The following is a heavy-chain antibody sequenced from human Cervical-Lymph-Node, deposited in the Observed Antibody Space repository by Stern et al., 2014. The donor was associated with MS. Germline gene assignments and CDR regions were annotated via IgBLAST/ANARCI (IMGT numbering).Heavy chain of an antibody. CDR2: INWNGGST. CDR3: ARAFCTGGVCYSFPFYGMDV. CDR1: GFTFEDYG. D-gene: IGHD2-8*02. V-gene: IGHV3-20*01. Sequence: VQLVESGGGVVRPGRSLRLSCAASGFTFEDYGMSWVRQGPGKGLAWVAAINWNGGSTVYAGSVQGRFTISRDNAKNSLYLQMNSLRAEDTALYHCARAFCTGGVCYSFPFYGMDVWGQGTTVTVSS. J-gene: IGHJ6*02.